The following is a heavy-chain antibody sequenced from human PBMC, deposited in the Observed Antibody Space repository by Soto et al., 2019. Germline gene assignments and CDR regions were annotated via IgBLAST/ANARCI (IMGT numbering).Heavy chain of an antibody. V-gene: IGHV3-9*01. D-gene: IGHD1-1*01. J-gene: IGHJ4*02. CDR2: ISWNSGST. CDR3: ARDTDSDTWNDPFDY. Sequence: DVQLVESGGGLAQHGRSLRLSCAASGFIFDDFAMHWVRQAPGKGLEWVSGISWNSGSTDYAASVKGRFIISRDNARNSLYLQMNSLRPEDTALYYCARDTDSDTWNDPFDYWGQGALDIVS. CDR1: GFIFDDFA.